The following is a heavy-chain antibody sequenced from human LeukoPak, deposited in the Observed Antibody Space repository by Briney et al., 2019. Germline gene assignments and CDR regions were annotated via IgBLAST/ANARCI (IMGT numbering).Heavy chain of an antibody. Sequence: GGSLRLSCAASGFTFSSYGMHWVCQAPGKGLEWVAVIWYDGSNKYYADSVKGRFTISRDNSKNMLYLQMNSLRAEDTAVYYCAKDRAQEVWFGELLLGYWGQGTLVTVSS. CDR1: GFTFSSYG. J-gene: IGHJ4*02. V-gene: IGHV3-33*06. CDR3: AKDRAQEVWFGELLLGY. CDR2: IWYDGSNK. D-gene: IGHD3-10*01.